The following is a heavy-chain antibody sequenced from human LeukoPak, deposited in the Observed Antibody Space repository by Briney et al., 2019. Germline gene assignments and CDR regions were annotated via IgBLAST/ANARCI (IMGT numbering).Heavy chain of an antibody. CDR3: ARVPTMVRGLITYYYYYMDV. CDR1: GGSISSSNW. Sequence: PSETLSLTCAVSGGSISSSNWRRWVRQPAGEGLEWIGEIYHSGSTNYNPSLKSRVTISVDKSKNQFSLKLTSVTAADTAVYYCARVPTMVRGLITYYYYYMDVWGKGTTVTVSS. J-gene: IGHJ6*03. D-gene: IGHD3-10*01. CDR2: IYHSGST. V-gene: IGHV4-4*02.